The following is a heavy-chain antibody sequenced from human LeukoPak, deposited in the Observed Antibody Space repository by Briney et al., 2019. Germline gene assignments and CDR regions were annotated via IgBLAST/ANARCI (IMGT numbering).Heavy chain of an antibody. V-gene: IGHV1-18*01. J-gene: IGHJ4*02. D-gene: IGHD4-17*01. Sequence: ASVQVSCKASGYSFSIYGITWARQAPGQGLEYLGWISASDGTTNYGQKVQDRVTMTTDTSTSTAYLELRSLRSEDTAVYYCARCGAAVTTHFSHWGQGTLVTVSS. CDR2: ISASDGTT. CDR1: GYSFSIYG. CDR3: ARCGAAVTTHFSH.